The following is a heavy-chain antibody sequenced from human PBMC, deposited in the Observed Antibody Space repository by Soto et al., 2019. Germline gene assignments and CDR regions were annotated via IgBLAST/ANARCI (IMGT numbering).Heavy chain of an antibody. J-gene: IGHJ4*02. CDR2: AGPSGSST. V-gene: IGHV3-23*01. D-gene: IGHD3-22*01. CDR3: ARSYCYVSTGYYRTFVY. CDR1: GFTLSSYA. Sequence: QPAGSRRLSCPASGFTLSSYALRWVRLSPGSGLDWLSVAGPSGSSTYYADSVRGPSTSSRDNSKNTLYLRMNTLRAADTASYFCARSYCYVSTGYYRTFVYWGQGT.